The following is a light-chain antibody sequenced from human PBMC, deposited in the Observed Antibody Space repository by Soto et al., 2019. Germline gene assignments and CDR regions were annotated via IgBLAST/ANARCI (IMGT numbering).Light chain of an antibody. J-gene: IGKJ5*01. CDR3: QQYNNWPIT. Sequence: EIVLTQSPATLSLSPGGRGTLSCRASQSVSSYLAWYQQKPGQAPRLLIYYISTRATGIPARFSGSGSGTEFTLTISSLQSEDFAVYYCQQYNNWPITFGQGTRLEIK. CDR2: YIS. CDR1: QSVSSY. V-gene: IGKV3D-15*01.